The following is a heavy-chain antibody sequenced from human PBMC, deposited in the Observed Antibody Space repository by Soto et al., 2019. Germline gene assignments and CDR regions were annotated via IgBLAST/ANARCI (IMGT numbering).Heavy chain of an antibody. V-gene: IGHV3-23*01. CDR2: VNGGGTT. CDR3: ARDQIGYGRFDY. Sequence: PGESRRLSCAASGFTFTNYVMNWVRQAPGKGLEWVSAVNGGGTTYYTDSVKGRFTISRDNSKNTVYLEMSSLRADDTALYYCARDQIGYGRFDYWGQGA. CDR1: GFTFTNYV. D-gene: IGHD3-10*01. J-gene: IGHJ4*02.